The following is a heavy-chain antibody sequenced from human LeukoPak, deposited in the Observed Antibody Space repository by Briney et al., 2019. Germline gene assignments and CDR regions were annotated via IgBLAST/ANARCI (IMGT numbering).Heavy chain of an antibody. J-gene: IGHJ4*02. Sequence: GASVKVSCKASGYTFTRYGISWVRQAPGQGLEWMGWISAYNGNTNYAQKLQGRVTMTTDTSTSTVYMELSSLRSEDTAVYYCARAPHSSSWQPLDYWGQGTLVTVSS. CDR3: ARAPHSSSWQPLDY. CDR1: GYTFTRYG. V-gene: IGHV1-18*01. D-gene: IGHD6-13*01. CDR2: ISAYNGNT.